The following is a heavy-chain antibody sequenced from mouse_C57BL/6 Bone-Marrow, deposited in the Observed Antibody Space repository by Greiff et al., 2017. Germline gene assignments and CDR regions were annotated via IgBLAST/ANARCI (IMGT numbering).Heavy chain of an antibody. J-gene: IGHJ3*01. V-gene: IGHV5-17*01. CDR1: GFTFSDYG. CDR2: ISSGSSTI. Sequence: EVQLVESGGGLVKPGGSLKLSCAASGFTFSDYGMHWVRQAPGKGLEWVAYISSGSSTIYYADTVKGRFTISRDNAKTTLFLQMTSLRSEDTAMYYCARRNDYGFAYWGQGTLGTVSA. CDR3: ARRNDYGFAY. D-gene: IGHD2-4*01.